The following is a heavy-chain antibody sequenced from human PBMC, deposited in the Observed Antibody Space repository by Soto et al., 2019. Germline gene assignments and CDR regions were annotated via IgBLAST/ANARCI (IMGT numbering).Heavy chain of an antibody. Sequence: GSLRLSCAASGFTFSSYAMSWVRQAPGKGLEWVSAISGSGGSTYYADSVKGRFTISRDNSKNTLYLQMNSLRAEDTAVYYCAKDLRAIGAFDIWGQGTMVTVSS. V-gene: IGHV3-23*01. D-gene: IGHD2-2*01. CDR2: ISGSGGST. J-gene: IGHJ3*02. CDR1: GFTFSSYA. CDR3: AKDLRAIGAFDI.